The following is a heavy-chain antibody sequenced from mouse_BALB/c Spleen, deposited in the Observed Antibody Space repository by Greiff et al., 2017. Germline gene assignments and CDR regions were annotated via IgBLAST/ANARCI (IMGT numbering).Heavy chain of an antibody. V-gene: IGHV1-69*02. D-gene: IGHD2-4*01. CDR2: IDPSDSYT. CDR1: GYTFTSYW. Sequence: QVQLQQPGAELVKPGASVKLSCKASGYTFTSYWMHWVKQRPGQGLEWIGEIDPSDSYTNYNQKFKGKATLTVDKSSSTAYMQLSSLTSEDSAVYYCARYYDYALYAMDYWGQGTSVTVSS. CDR3: ARYYDYALYAMDY. J-gene: IGHJ4*01.